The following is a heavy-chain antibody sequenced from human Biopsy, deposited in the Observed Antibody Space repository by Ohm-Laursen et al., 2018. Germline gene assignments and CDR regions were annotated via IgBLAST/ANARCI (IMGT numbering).Heavy chain of an antibody. D-gene: IGHD1-26*01. Sequence: GTLSLTCTVSGGSISGHFWSWVRQPAGKGLEWIGRTYSNGNTNYNPSLKSRVSMSVDTSKNHFSLNLTSVTAADTAVYYCARDEGLLRAFDIWGQGTLGTVSS. CDR1: GGSISGHF. CDR2: TYSNGNT. V-gene: IGHV4-4*07. J-gene: IGHJ3*02. CDR3: ARDEGLLRAFDI.